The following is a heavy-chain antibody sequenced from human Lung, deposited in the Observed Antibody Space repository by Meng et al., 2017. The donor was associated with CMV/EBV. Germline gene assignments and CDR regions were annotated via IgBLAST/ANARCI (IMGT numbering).Heavy chain of an antibody. D-gene: IGHD2-21*01. Sequence: GYTFTGYYMHWVRQAPGQGLEWMGWINPNSGGTNYAQKFQGRVTMTRDTSISTAYMELSRLRSDDTAVYYCAREYCGGDCYSDWFDPWGQGTLVTVSS. V-gene: IGHV1-2*02. CDR1: GYTFTGYY. CDR3: AREYCGGDCYSDWFDP. J-gene: IGHJ5*02. CDR2: INPNSGGT.